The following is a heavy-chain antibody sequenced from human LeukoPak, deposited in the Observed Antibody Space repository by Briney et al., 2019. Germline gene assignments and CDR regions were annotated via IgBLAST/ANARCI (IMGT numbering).Heavy chain of an antibody. V-gene: IGHV3-23*01. J-gene: IGHJ4*02. CDR2: ISGSGGST. CDR1: GFTFSSYA. D-gene: IGHD6-6*01. Sequence: GGSLRLSCAASGFTFSSYAMSWVRQAPGKGLEWVSAISGSGGSTYYADSVKGRFTISRDNSKNTLYLQMNSLRAEDTAVCYCAKDPRGRSIAARPDYFDYWGQGTLVTVSS. CDR3: AKDPRGRSIAARPDYFDY.